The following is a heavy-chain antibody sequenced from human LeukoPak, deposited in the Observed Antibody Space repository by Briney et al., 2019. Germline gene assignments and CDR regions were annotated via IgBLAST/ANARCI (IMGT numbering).Heavy chain of an antibody. J-gene: IGHJ4*02. D-gene: IGHD5-12*01. Sequence: GGSLRLSYVASGFTFSNYWMTWVRQAPGKGLEWVANIREDGSEKYYVDSVKGRFTISRDNAKNSLSLQLNSLSAEDTALYYCARSRSGYYEDYWGQGTLVTVSS. V-gene: IGHV3-7*01. CDR3: ARSRSGYYEDY. CDR1: GFTFSNYW. CDR2: IREDGSEK.